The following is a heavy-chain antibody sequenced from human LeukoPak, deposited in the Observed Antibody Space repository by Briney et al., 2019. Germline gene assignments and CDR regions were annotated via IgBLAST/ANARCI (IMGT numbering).Heavy chain of an antibody. D-gene: IGHD2-15*01. V-gene: IGHV3-11*01. CDR1: GFSFSDYY. CDR3: AKTRAPDCNDDSCYWDAFDV. CDR2: IVGSSSAR. J-gene: IGHJ3*01. Sequence: TGGSLRLSCAASGFSFSDYYMSWIRQAPGKGLEWVSYIVGSSSARYYADSVKGRFTISRDNGKSSLYLQMDSLTVEDTAVYYCAKTRAPDCNDDSCYWDAFDVWGHGTMVSVSS.